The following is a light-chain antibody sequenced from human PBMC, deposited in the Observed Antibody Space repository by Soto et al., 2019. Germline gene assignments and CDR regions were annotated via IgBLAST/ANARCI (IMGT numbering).Light chain of an antibody. J-gene: IGLJ1*01. CDR1: SSAVGGYNY. CDR3: SSYTSSSTLYV. Sequence: QAALTQPASVSGSPGQSITISCTGTSSAVGGYNYVSWYQQHPGKAPKLMIYDVSNRPSGASNRFSGSKSGNTASLTISGLQAEDEADYYCSSYTSSSTLYVFGTGTKLTVL. CDR2: DVS. V-gene: IGLV2-14*01.